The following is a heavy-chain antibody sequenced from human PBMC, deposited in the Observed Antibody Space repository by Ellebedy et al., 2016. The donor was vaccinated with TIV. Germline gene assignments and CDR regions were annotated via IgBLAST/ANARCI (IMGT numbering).Heavy chain of an antibody. J-gene: IGHJ4*01. Sequence: GESLKISCEASGFTFSGHTLNWVRQVPGMGLQWVSSITTDLKYTNYTESVRGRFTISRDNAKNSLSLQMDSLRAEDTAIYYCVRDRGEGGLLSFFDFWGQGIQVTVSP. CDR2: ITTDLKYT. CDR1: GFTFSGHT. V-gene: IGHV3-21*01. D-gene: IGHD2-21*02. CDR3: VRDRGEGGLLSFFDF.